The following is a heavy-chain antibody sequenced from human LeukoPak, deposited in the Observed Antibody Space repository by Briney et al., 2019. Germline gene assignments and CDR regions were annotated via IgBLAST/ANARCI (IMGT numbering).Heavy chain of an antibody. CDR2: MNPSDNGV. D-gene: IGHD5-12*01. V-gene: IGHV1-2*02. Sequence: ASVKVSCKASGYTFTDHYIHWVRQAPGQGLEWMGWMNPSDNGVNYAQMFQGRVAMTRDTSISTAYVEVTRLTSDDTAVYYCTTNVAALDYWGQGTLVTVSS. CDR3: TTNVAALDY. CDR1: GYTFTDHY. J-gene: IGHJ4*02.